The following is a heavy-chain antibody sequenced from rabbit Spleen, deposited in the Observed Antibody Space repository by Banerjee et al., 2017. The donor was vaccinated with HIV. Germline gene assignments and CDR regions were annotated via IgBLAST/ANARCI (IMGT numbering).Heavy chain of an antibody. CDR2: IEAGSSGFT. CDR3: ARDTSSSFSSYGMDL. CDR1: GVSFSGSPS. Sequence: QSLEESGGALVKPGASLTLTCIASGVSFSGSPSMCWVRQAPGKGLEWIACIEAGSSGFTYFASWAKGRFTISKTSSTTVTLQMTSLTAADTATYFCARDTSSSFSSYGMDLWGQGTLVTVS. V-gene: IGHV1S40*01. D-gene: IGHD1-1*01. J-gene: IGHJ6*01.